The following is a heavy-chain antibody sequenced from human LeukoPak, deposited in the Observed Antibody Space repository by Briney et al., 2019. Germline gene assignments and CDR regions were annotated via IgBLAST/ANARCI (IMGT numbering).Heavy chain of an antibody. CDR3: ARSGYCSSTSCSPFDY. CDR1: GFTFSSYS. J-gene: IGHJ4*02. V-gene: IGHV3-48*04. Sequence: GGSLRLSCAASGFTFSSYSMNWVRQAPGKGLEWVSYISSSGSTIYYADSVKGRFTISRDNAKNTLYLQMNSLRAEDTAVYYCARSGYCSSTSCSPFDYWGQGTLVTVSS. CDR2: ISSSGSTI. D-gene: IGHD2-2*01.